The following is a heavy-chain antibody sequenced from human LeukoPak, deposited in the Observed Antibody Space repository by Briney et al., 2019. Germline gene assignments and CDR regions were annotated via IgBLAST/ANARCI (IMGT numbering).Heavy chain of an antibody. D-gene: IGHD3-9*01. CDR1: GGSFSGYY. CDR2: INHSGST. J-gene: IGHJ6*03. Sequence: SDTLSLTCAVYGGSFSGYYWSWLRQPPGKGLEWIGEINHSGSTNYNPSLKSRVTISVDTSKNQFSLKLSSVTAADTAVYYCARRTELRYFDWQDYYYYYMDVWGKGTTVTISS. V-gene: IGHV4-34*01. CDR3: ARRTELRYFDWQDYYYYYMDV.